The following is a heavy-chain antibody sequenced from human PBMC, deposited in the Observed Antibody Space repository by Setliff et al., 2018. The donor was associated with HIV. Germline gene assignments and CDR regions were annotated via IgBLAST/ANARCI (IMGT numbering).Heavy chain of an antibody. CDR2: IIPIFGAA. J-gene: IGHJ4*02. CDR3: AREAVDDYARYFDY. V-gene: IGHV1-69*05. Sequence: SVKVSCKASGGTFSTYAISWVRQAPGQGLEWMGGIIPIFGAANYAQKFQGRVTITTDESTSTGYMELSSLRSEDTAVYYCAREAVDDYARYFDYWGQGSLVTVSS. D-gene: IGHD4-17*01. CDR1: GGTFSTYA.